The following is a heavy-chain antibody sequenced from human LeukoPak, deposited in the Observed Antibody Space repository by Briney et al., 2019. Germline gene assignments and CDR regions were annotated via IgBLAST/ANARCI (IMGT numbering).Heavy chain of an antibody. V-gene: IGHV3-7*03. CDR2: ITPAGSEK. D-gene: IGHD3-22*01. CDR1: RFTFSTNW. Sequence: GGSLRLSCAASRFTFSTNWMGWVRQAPGKGLEWVASITPAGSEKYYANSMKGRFTISRDNSKNTLYLQMNSLRAEDTAVYYCAKLFGYYDSSGYYYDYWGQGTLVTVSS. CDR3: AKLFGYYDSSGYYYDY. J-gene: IGHJ4*02.